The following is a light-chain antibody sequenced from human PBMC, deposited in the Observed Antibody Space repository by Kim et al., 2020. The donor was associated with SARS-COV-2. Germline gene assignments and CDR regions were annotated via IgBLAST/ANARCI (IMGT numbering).Light chain of an antibody. V-gene: IGLV1-44*01. CDR3: ASWDDSLSGWV. CDR2: SNV. Sequence: GQRVTLSYSGSNSDIGINAVSWYQQFPGTTPKLLIYSNVPRPSGVPDRFSGSKSGTSASLAISGLQSEDEADYYCASWDDSLSGWVFGGGTKVTVL. J-gene: IGLJ3*02. CDR1: NSDIGINA.